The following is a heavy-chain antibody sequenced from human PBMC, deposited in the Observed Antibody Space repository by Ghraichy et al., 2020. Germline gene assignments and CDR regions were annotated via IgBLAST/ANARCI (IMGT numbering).Heavy chain of an antibody. D-gene: IGHD1-26*01. V-gene: IGHV3-48*02. CDR2: ISSSSGDI. CDR3: ARDYAGATPFDY. Sequence: LSLTCAASGFTFSSYSMNWVRQGPGQGLEWISYISSSSGDIYYADSVKGRFTISRDNAKKSLYLQMNSLRDEDTALYYCARDYAGATPFDYWGLGTQVTVSS. CDR1: GFTFSSYS. J-gene: IGHJ4*02.